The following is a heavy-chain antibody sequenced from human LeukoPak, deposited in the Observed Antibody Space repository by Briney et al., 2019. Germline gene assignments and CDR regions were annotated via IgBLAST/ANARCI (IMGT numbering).Heavy chain of an antibody. CDR1: GFTFSSYA. V-gene: IGHV3-23*01. D-gene: IGHD3-10*01. J-gene: IGHJ3*02. CDR2: ITTSGGST. CDR3: AKDHYVSGRYDAFDI. Sequence: GGSLRLSCAASGFTFSSYAMSWVRQAPGEGLEWVSSITTSGGSTYYADSVKGRFTISRDNAKNTLYLQMNSLRAEDTAVYYCAKDHYVSGRYDAFDIWGQGTMVAVSS.